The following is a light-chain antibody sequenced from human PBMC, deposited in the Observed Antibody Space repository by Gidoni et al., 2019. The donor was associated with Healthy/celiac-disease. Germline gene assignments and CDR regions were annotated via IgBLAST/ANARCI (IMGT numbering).Light chain of an antibody. Sequence: VLPQSPGTLSLSPGERATLSCRASQSVSSSYLAWYQQKPGQAPRLLIYGASSRATGIPDRFSGSGSGTEFTLTISRLEPEDFAVYYCQQYGSSPRTFGQGTKVEIK. CDR3: QQYGSSPRT. CDR2: GAS. V-gene: IGKV3-20*01. J-gene: IGKJ1*01. CDR1: QSVSSSY.